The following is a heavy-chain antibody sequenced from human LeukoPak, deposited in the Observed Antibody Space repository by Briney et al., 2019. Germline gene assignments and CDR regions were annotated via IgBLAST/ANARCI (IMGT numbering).Heavy chain of an antibody. J-gene: IGHJ4*02. Sequence: SETLSLTCAVYGGSFSGYYWSWIRQPPGKGLEWIGEINHSGSTNYNSSLKSRVTISVDTSKNQFSLKLSSVTAADTAVYYCARMTGGLIPYWGQGTLVTVSS. V-gene: IGHV4-34*01. CDR1: GGSFSGYY. CDR2: INHSGST. CDR3: ARMTGGLIPY.